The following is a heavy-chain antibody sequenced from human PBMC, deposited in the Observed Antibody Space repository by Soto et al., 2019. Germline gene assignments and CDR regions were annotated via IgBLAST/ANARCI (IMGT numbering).Heavy chain of an antibody. V-gene: IGHV3-15*07. J-gene: IGHJ4*02. CDR1: VFTVSSNY. CDR2: IKSKSDGGTT. CDR3: TTDGRTEPDY. Sequence: GSLRLSCAASVFTVSSNYMNWVRQAPGKGLERVGRIKSKSDGGTTDYAAPVKGTFTISRDDSKNTLYLQMNSLKTEDTAVYYCTTDGRTEPDYWGLGTLVTVSS.